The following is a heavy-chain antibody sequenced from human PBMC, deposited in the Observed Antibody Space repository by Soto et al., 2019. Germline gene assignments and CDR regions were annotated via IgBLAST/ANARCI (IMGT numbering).Heavy chain of an antibody. Sequence: QLQLQESGSGLVKPSQTLSLTCAVSGGSISSGGYSWSWIRQPPGKGLEWIGYIYHSGSTYYNPSLKSRFTIPVDRSKNQFSLKLSSVTAADTAVYYCASSHAGAHITAAVHWGQGTLVTVSS. CDR2: IYHSGST. D-gene: IGHD6-13*01. V-gene: IGHV4-30-2*01. CDR3: ASSHAGAHITAAVH. CDR1: GGSISSGGYS. J-gene: IGHJ4*02.